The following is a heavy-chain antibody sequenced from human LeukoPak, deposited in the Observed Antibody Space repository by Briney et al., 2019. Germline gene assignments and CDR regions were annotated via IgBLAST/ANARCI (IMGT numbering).Heavy chain of an antibody. D-gene: IGHD6-13*01. V-gene: IGHV1-8*01. CDR3: ARGPAHSSSWSTAYYYYYYGMDV. CDR1: GYTFTSYD. J-gene: IGHJ6*02. CDR2: MNPNSGNT. Sequence: ASVKVSCKASGYTFTSYDINWVRQATGQGLEWMGWMNPNSGNTGYAQKFQGRVTMTRNTSISTAYMELSSLRSEDTAVYYCARGPAHSSSWSTAYYYYYYGMDVWGQGTTVTVSS.